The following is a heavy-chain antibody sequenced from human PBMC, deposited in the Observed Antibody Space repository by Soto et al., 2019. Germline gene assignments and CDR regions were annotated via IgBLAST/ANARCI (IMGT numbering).Heavy chain of an antibody. V-gene: IGHV1-58*01. CDR3: AADPFSYYDSSRYRGYYYYYGLDV. Sequence: QLQLVQSGPEVKKPGTSVKVSCKASGFTFASSAVQWVRQARGQRLEWIGWIVVGSGNTNYAQKFQERVTITRDMSTSTAYMELSSLISEDTAVYYCAADPFSYYDSSRYRGYYYYYGLDVWGQGTTVTVSS. CDR2: IVVGSGNT. J-gene: IGHJ6*02. D-gene: IGHD3-22*01. CDR1: GFTFASSA.